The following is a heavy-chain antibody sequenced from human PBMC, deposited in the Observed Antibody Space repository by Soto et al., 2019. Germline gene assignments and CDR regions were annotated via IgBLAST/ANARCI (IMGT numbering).Heavy chain of an antibody. D-gene: IGHD4-17*01. CDR2: IYYSGST. CDR1: GGSISSGDYY. V-gene: IGHV4-30-4*01. CDR3: AREYVYGGTPCYFDY. Sequence: SETLSLTCTVSGGSISSGDYYWSWIRQPPGEGLEWIGYIYYSGSTYYNPSLKSRVTISVDTSKNQFSLKLSSVTAADTAVYYCAREYVYGGTPCYFDYWGQGTLVTVSS. J-gene: IGHJ4*02.